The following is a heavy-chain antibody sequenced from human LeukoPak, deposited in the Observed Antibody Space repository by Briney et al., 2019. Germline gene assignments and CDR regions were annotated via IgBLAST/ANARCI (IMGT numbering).Heavy chain of an antibody. Sequence: ASVKVSCKASGYTFTGYYIHWVRQAPGQGLEWMGWINPNSGGTNYAQKFQGRVTMTRDTSISTAYMELSRLRSDDTAVYYCTCCTGGSCLDFDYWGQGTLVTVSS. D-gene: IGHD2-15*01. CDR3: TCCTGGSCLDFDY. V-gene: IGHV1-2*02. CDR1: GYTFTGYY. J-gene: IGHJ4*02. CDR2: INPNSGGT.